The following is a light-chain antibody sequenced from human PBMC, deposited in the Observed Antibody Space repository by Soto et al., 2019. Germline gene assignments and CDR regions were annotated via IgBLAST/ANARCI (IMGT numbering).Light chain of an antibody. CDR1: QSVSSSD. V-gene: IGKV3-20*01. CDR3: QQYGSSPYT. Sequence: EIVLTQSPGTLSLSPGERATLSCRASQSVSSSDLAWYQQKPGQAPRLLIYSASSRATGIPDRFSGSGSGTDFTLTISRLEPEDFAVYYCQQYGSSPYTFGQGTKLEIK. J-gene: IGKJ2*01. CDR2: SAS.